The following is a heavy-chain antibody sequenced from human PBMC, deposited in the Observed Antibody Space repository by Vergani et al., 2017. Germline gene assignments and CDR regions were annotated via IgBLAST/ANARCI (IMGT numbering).Heavy chain of an antibody. Sequence: QVTLRESGPALVKPTQTLTLTCTFSGFSLSTSGMCVSWIRQPPGKALEWLARIDWDDDKRYSPSLKSRLTITKDTSKNQVVLTMTNMDPVDTATYYCAHTDSSSWYVGGYGMDVWGQGTTVTVSS. CDR1: GFSLSTSGMC. V-gene: IGHV2-5*08. D-gene: IGHD6-13*01. J-gene: IGHJ6*02. CDR3: AHTDSSSWYVGGYGMDV. CDR2: IDWDDDK.